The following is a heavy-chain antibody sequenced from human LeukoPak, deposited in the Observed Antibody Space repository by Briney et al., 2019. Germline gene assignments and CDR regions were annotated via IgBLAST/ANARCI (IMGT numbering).Heavy chain of an antibody. D-gene: IGHD3-10*01. J-gene: IGHJ4*02. CDR3: ARGRASSLLWFGETDY. Sequence: SETLSLTCAVSGGSISSNNWWSWVRQSPGKGLEWIGEIYHSGNSNYNPSLKSRVTISVDKSRNQFSLKLSSVTAADTAVYYCARGRASSLLWFGETDYWGQGTLVTVSS. V-gene: IGHV4-4*02. CDR2: IYHSGNS. CDR1: GGSISSNNW.